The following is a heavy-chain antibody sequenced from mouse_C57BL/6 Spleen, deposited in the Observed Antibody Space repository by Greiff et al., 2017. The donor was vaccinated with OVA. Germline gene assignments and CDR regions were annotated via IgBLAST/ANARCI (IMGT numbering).Heavy chain of an antibody. CDR2: ISSGSSTI. J-gene: IGHJ1*03. CDR1: GFTFSDYG. V-gene: IGHV5-17*01. Sequence: EVKLMESGGGLVKPGGSLKLSCAASGFTFSDYGMHWVRQAPEKGLEWVAYISSGSSTIYYADTVKGRFTISRDNAKNTLFLQMTSLRSEDTAMYYCARGEVPYWYFDVWGTGTTVTVSS. CDR3: ARGEVPYWYFDV.